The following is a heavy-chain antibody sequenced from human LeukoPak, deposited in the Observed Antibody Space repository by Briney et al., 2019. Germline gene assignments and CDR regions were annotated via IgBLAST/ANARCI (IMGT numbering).Heavy chain of an antibody. CDR1: GFTFDDYG. Sequence: GGSLRLSCAASGFTFDDYGMSWVRQAPGKGLEWVSGINWNGGSTGYADSVKGRFTISRDNAKNSLYLQMNSLRAEDTALYYCARDTPTQGYYDSSDYYTDAFDIWGQGTMVTVSS. CDR3: ARDTPTQGYYDSSDYYTDAFDI. CDR2: INWNGGST. V-gene: IGHV3-20*04. D-gene: IGHD3-22*01. J-gene: IGHJ3*02.